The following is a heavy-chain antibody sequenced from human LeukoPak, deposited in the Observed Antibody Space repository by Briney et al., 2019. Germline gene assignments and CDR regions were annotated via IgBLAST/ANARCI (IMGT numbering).Heavy chain of an antibody. CDR1: GVTFSSYA. CDR2: ISGSGGST. D-gene: IGHD5-18*01. Sequence: GGSLRLSCAASGVTFSSYAMSWVRQAPGKGLEWVSGISGSGGSTYYADSVKGRFTISRDNSKNTLYLQMNSLRAEDTAVYYCAKGTLPRGYSYGYDLYYFDYWGQGTLVTVSS. CDR3: AKGTLPRGYSYGYDLYYFDY. V-gene: IGHV3-23*01. J-gene: IGHJ4*02.